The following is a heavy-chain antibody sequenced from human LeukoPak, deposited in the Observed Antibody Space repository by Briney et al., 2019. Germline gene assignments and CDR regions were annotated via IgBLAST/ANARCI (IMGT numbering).Heavy chain of an antibody. Sequence: GALRPSCAASGFTFSESWMTWVRQVPGQGLEWVAHINHEGGGIQYVDSVKGRFTISRDNAKGSVYLQMNSLRAEDTAIYHCATYINWVAGDVWGQGTTVIVSS. J-gene: IGHJ6*02. CDR2: INHEGGGI. CDR3: ATYINWVAGDV. V-gene: IGHV3-7*01. D-gene: IGHD1-1*01. CDR1: GFTFSESW.